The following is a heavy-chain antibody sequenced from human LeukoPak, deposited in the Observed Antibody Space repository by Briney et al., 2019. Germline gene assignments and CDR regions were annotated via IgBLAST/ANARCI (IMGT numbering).Heavy chain of an antibody. CDR3: AASSAGPNWFDP. D-gene: IGHD6-25*01. CDR1: GFTFSSYW. J-gene: IGHJ5*02. V-gene: IGHV3-74*01. Sequence: PGVSLRLSCAASGFTFSSYWMHWVRQAPGKGLVWVSRINSDGRSTSYADSVKGRFTISRDNAKNTLYLQMNSLRAEDTAEYYCAASSAGPNWFDPWGQGTLVTVSS. CDR2: INSDGRST.